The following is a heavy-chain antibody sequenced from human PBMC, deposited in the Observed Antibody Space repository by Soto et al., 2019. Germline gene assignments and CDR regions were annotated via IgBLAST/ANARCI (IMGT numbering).Heavy chain of an antibody. D-gene: IGHD1-20*01. Sequence: WGSLRLSCAASGFTFISYAIHFFRHSPFEWLEWVAVISYDGSNKYYADSVKGRFTISRDNSKNTLYLQMNSLRAEDTAVYYCARSGITGTNNYGMDVWGQGTTVTVSS. CDR2: ISYDGSNK. CDR3: ARSGITGTNNYGMDV. CDR1: GFTFISYA. J-gene: IGHJ6*02. V-gene: IGHV3-30-3*01.